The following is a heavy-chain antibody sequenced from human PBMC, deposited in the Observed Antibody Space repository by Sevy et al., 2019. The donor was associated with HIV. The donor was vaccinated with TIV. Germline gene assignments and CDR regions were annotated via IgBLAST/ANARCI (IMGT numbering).Heavy chain of an antibody. J-gene: IGHJ6*02. CDR3: ARGQGAVSSSGWFGDYYYYYGMDV. CDR1: GGTFSSYA. CDR2: IIPIFGTA. Sequence: GASVKVSCKASGGTFSSYAISWVRQAPGQGLEWMGGIIPIFGTANYAQKFQGRVTITADESTSTAYMELSSLRSEDTAVYYCARGQGAVSSSGWFGDYYYYYGMDVWGQGTTVTVSS. V-gene: IGHV1-69*13. D-gene: IGHD6-19*01.